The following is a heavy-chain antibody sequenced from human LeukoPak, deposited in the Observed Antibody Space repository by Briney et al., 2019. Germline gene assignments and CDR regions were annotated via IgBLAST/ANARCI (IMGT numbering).Heavy chain of an antibody. V-gene: IGHV4-59*08. J-gene: IGHJ4*02. D-gene: IGHD6-19*01. CDR2: IYYSGST. CDR3: ARHQWLAPHFDY. Sequence: PSETLSLTCTLSGGSISSYYWSWIRQPPGEGLEWIGYIYYSGSTNYNPSLKSRVTISVDTSKDQFSLKLSSVTAADTAVYYCARHQWLAPHFDYWGQGTLVTVSS. CDR1: GGSISSYY.